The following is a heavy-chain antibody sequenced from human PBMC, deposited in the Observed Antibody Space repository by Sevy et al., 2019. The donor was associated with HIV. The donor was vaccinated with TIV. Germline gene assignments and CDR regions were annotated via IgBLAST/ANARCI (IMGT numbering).Heavy chain of an antibody. Sequence: GGSLRLSCAASGVTFSSYWMSWVRQAPGKRLEWVANIKQDGSEKYYVDSVKGRFTISRDNAKNSPYLQMRRLGAEDTAVYYCAREPASSGWYGYWGQGTLVTVSS. J-gene: IGHJ4*02. V-gene: IGHV3-7*01. CDR3: AREPASSGWYGY. CDR2: IKQDGSEK. CDR1: GVTFSSYW. D-gene: IGHD6-19*01.